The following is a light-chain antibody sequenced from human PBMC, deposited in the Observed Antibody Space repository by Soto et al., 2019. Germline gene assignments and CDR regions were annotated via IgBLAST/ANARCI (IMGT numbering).Light chain of an antibody. J-gene: IGKJ1*01. CDR1: QSISDS. Sequence: DIQMTQSPSTLSASVGDRVTITCRASQSISDSLAWYQQKPGKAPYLLISDASSLERGVQSRFSGSGSGTEFTLTIRSMQPDDFATYYCQQYNGYSRTFGQGTKVDNK. V-gene: IGKV1-5*01. CDR3: QQYNGYSRT. CDR2: DAS.